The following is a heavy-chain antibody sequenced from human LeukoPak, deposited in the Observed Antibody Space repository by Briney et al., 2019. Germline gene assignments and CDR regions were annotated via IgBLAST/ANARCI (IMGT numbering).Heavy chain of an antibody. CDR1: GFTFSSYW. Sequence: GGSLRLSCAASGFTFSSYWMSWVRQAPGKGLEWVANIKQDGSEKYYVDSVKGRFTVSRDNAKNSLYLQMNSLRAEDTAVYYCARDDIYYYDSSGYYPDYWGQGTLVTVSS. CDR3: ARDDIYYYDSSGYYPDY. CDR2: IKQDGSEK. J-gene: IGHJ4*02. V-gene: IGHV3-7*01. D-gene: IGHD3-22*01.